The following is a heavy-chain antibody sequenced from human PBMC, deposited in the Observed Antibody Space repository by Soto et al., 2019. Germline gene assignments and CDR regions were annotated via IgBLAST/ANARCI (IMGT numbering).Heavy chain of an antibody. CDR3: AKTDYDWNYVDY. V-gene: IGHV3-30*18. Sequence: QTGGSLRLSCAASGFTFNSYGMHWVRQAPGKGLEWVAIISYDGSNKYYADSVKGRFTISRDNSKNTLYLQMNSLRPEDTAVYYCAKTDYDWNYVDYWGQGTLVTVSS. CDR2: ISYDGSNK. J-gene: IGHJ4*02. CDR1: GFTFNSYG. D-gene: IGHD1-20*01.